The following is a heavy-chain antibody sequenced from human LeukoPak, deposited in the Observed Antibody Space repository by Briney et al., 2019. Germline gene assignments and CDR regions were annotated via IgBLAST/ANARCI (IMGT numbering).Heavy chain of an antibody. CDR3: ARGRSITILRGVAISDGFDI. CDR1: GFTSSTHG. CDR2: IYTTTSYK. Sequence: GGSLRLSCAASGFTSSTHGMIWVRQAPGKGLEGVSFIYTTTSYKYYADSVKGRFTISRDNAKNSLYLQMDSLRADDKAFYYCARGRSITILRGVAISDGFDIWGQGTMVTVSS. V-gene: IGHV3-21*01. D-gene: IGHD3-10*01. J-gene: IGHJ3*02.